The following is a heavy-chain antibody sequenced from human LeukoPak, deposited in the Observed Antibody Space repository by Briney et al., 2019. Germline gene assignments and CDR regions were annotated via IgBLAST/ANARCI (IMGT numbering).Heavy chain of an antibody. J-gene: IGHJ4*02. CDR1: GFTFSSYA. D-gene: IGHD4-23*01. CDR2: ISGSGGST. CDR3: ASHGSTTVVTSFDY. Sequence: GGSLRLSCAASGFTFSSYAMSWVRLAPGKGLEWVSAISGSGGSTYYADSVKGRFTISRDNSKNTLYLQMNSLRAEDTAVYYCASHGSTTVVTSFDYWGQGTLVTVSS. V-gene: IGHV3-23*01.